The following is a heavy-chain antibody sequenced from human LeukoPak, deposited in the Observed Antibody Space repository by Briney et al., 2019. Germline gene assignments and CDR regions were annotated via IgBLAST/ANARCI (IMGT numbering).Heavy chain of an antibody. CDR2: IKQDGSEK. D-gene: IGHD2-2*02. J-gene: IGHJ1*01. CDR1: EFTFSRYW. V-gene: IGHV3-7*01. Sequence: GGSLRLSCAASEFTFSRYWMSWVRQAPGQGLEWVANIKQDGSEKYYVDSVKGRFTISRDNAKNSLYLQMNSLRAEDTAVYYWAREVYCSSTSCYTGYFQHWGQGTLVTVSS. CDR3: AREVYCSSTSCYTGYFQH.